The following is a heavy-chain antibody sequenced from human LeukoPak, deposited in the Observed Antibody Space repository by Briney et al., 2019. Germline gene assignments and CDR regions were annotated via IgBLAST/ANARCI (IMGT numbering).Heavy chain of an antibody. CDR1: GGSISSSSYY. J-gene: IGHJ4*02. CDR3: ARWSGSYFDY. D-gene: IGHD1-26*01. V-gene: IGHV4-39*01. CDR2: IYYSGST. Sequence: SETLSLTCTVSGGSISSSSYYWGWIRRPPGMGLEWIGSIYYSGSTYYNPSLKSRVTISVDTSKNQFSLKLSSVTAADTAVYYCARWSGSYFDYWGQGTLVTVCS.